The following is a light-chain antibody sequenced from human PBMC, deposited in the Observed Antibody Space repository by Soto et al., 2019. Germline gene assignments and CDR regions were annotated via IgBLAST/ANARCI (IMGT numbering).Light chain of an antibody. CDR3: QQSYNSPQT. CDR2: DAS. J-gene: IGKJ1*01. Sequence: VLTHSPSTLSLSPGERATLSCMASQSVSSYLVWYQQKPGQAPRLLIYDASDRATGIPARFSGSGSGTDFTLTISSLQPEDFATYSCQQSYNSPQTFGRGTKVDIK. CDR1: QSVSSY. V-gene: IGKV3-11*01.